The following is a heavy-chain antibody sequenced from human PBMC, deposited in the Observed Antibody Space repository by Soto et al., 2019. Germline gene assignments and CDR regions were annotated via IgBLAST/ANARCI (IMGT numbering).Heavy chain of an antibody. J-gene: IGHJ4*02. CDR2: IWYDGSNK. V-gene: IGHV3-33*01. CDR1: GFTFSSYG. D-gene: IGHD5-12*01. CDR3: ARDIVATIL. Sequence: QVQLVESGGGVVQPGRSLRLSCAASGFTFSSYGMHWVRQAPGKGLEWVAVIWYDGSNKYYADSVKGRFTISRDNSKNTLDLQMNSLRAEDTAVYYGARDIVATILWGQGTLVTVSS.